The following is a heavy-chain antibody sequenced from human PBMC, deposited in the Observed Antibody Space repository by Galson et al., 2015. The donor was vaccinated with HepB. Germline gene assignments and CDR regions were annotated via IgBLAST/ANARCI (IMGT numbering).Heavy chain of an antibody. Sequence: SVKVSCKASGYTFTSYDINWVRQATGQGLEWMGWMNPNSGNTGYAQKFQGRVTMTRNTSISTAYMELSSLRSEDTAVYYCARTYSGSYYTPPQHWGQGTLVTVSS. J-gene: IGHJ1*01. CDR1: GYTFTSYD. CDR2: MNPNSGNT. V-gene: IGHV1-8*01. CDR3: ARTYSGSYYTPPQH. D-gene: IGHD1-26*01.